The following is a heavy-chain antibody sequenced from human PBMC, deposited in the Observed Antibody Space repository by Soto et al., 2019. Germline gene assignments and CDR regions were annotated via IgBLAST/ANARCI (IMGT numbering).Heavy chain of an antibody. CDR2: IDPNSGGT. D-gene: IGHD3-10*01. J-gene: IGHJ6*02. Sequence: GASVKVSCKASGYTFTGYYMHWVRQAPGQGLEWMGWIDPNSGGTNYAQKFQGWVTMTRDTSISTAYMELSRLRSDDTAVYYCAVQITMVRGVVPPHYYYYGMDVWGQGTTVTVSS. CDR3: AVQITMVRGVVPPHYYYYGMDV. CDR1: GYTFTGYY. V-gene: IGHV1-2*04.